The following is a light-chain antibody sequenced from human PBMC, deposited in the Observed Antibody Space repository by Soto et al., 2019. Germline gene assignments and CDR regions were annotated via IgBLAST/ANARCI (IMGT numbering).Light chain of an antibody. CDR1: KSVSSSY. V-gene: IGKV3-20*01. CDR2: GAS. J-gene: IGKJ1*01. CDR3: QQYGSSPPT. Sequence: EIVLAQSPGTLSLSPCERATLSCRASKSVSSSYLAWYHQKHGQAPRLLIYGASSRATGIPDRVSGSGSATDFTLTISRLEPEDFAVNYCQQYGSSPPTFGQGTKVEIK.